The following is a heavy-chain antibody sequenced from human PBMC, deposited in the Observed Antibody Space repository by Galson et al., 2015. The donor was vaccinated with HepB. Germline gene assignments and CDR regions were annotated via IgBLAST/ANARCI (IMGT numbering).Heavy chain of an antibody. Sequence: SLRLSCAASGFSFSSNAMSWVRQVPGKGLEWISEISGSGGRTDYADSVKGRFIISRENSRNTLYLQMNSLRVDDSAVYFCAKDPIYYFDSWGQGISVTVSS. CDR2: ISGSGGRT. J-gene: IGHJ4*02. V-gene: IGHV3-23*01. CDR3: AKDPIYYFDS. CDR1: GFSFSSNA.